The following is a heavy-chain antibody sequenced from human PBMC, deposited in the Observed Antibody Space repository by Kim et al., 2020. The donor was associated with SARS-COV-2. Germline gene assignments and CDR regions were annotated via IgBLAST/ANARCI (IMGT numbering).Heavy chain of an antibody. CDR3: AKDRYGSGSTYYHH. J-gene: IGHJ4*02. CDR2: ISHDGRDQ. CDR1: GFSLRSYA. Sequence: GGSLRLSCAASGFSLRSYAMNWVRQAPGKGLEWVAFISHDGRDQYYVDSVKGRFTISRDNSKNTLYLQMNTLSADDTAVYYCAKDRYGSGSTYYHHWGQGTLVPVS. D-gene: IGHD3-10*01. V-gene: IGHV3-30*18.